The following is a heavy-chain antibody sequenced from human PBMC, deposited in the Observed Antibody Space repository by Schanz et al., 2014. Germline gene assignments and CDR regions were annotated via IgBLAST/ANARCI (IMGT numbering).Heavy chain of an antibody. Sequence: EVKLLESGGTLVRPGGSLRLSCAASGFSFGNYGMSWVRQAPGKGLEWVSGFDAHDGRAYYADSAKGRFTISRDNSKSTLYVEMNSLRAEDTAVYYCARKVVATIGGYYDNWGQGTLVIVSS. CDR1: GFSFGNYG. J-gene: IGHJ4*02. V-gene: IGHV3-23*01. D-gene: IGHD5-12*01. CDR2: FDAHDGRA. CDR3: ARKVVATIGGYYDN.